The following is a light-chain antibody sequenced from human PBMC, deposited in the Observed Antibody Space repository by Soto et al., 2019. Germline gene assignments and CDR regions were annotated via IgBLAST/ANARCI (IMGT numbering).Light chain of an antibody. CDR1: QGISSD. CDR3: QQLNSDPLT. CDR2: AAS. J-gene: IGKJ4*01. V-gene: IGKV1-9*01. Sequence: DIQLSQSPSFLSASVGDRVTITCRSSQGISSDLAWYQQKPGSAPKLLIYAASTLQSGVPSRFTGSGSGTEFTLTFSSRQPEDFATYYGQQLNSDPLTGGGGTKMEIK.